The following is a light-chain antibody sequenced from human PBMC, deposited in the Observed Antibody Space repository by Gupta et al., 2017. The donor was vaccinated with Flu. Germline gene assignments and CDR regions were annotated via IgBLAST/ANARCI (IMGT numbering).Light chain of an antibody. V-gene: IGKV1-5*03. J-gene: IGKJ4*01. CDR3: QQYSDYSIT. CDR2: KAS. Sequence: ASVGDRVTITCRVSQNINSWLAWHQQKPGKAPKLLIYKASILESGVPPRFSGNGSGTEFTLTISSLQPEDFATYYCQQYSDYSITFGGGTRVEI. CDR1: QNINSW.